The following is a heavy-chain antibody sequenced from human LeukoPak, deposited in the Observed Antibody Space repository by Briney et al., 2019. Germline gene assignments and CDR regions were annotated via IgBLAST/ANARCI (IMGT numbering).Heavy chain of an antibody. CDR1: GYSISSGYY. CDR3: ARHLSIFGVVITIDAFDI. J-gene: IGHJ3*02. Sequence: SETLSLTCAVSGYSISSGYYWGWIRQPPGKGLEWIGSIYHSGSTYYNPSLKSRVTISVDTSKNQFSLKLSSVPAADTAVYYCARHLSIFGVVITIDAFDIWGQGTMVTVSS. CDR2: IYHSGST. V-gene: IGHV4-38-2*01. D-gene: IGHD3-3*01.